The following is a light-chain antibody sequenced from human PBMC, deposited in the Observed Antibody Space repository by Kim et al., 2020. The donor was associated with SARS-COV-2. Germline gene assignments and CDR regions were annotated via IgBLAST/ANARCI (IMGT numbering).Light chain of an antibody. CDR3: QQSHTTPLLT. CDR1: QSISTY. V-gene: IGKV1-39*01. CDR2: AAS. J-gene: IGKJ4*01. Sequence: DIQMTQSPSSLAASVGDRVTIACRASQSISTYLNWYQQKPGKAPKLLIYAASSLQIGVPSRFSGSGSGTDFTLTISSLQLEDFATYYCQQSHTTPLLTFGGGTKVDIK.